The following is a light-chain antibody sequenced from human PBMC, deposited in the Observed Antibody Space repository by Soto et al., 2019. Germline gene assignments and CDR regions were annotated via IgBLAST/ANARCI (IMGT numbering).Light chain of an antibody. V-gene: IGKV3-15*01. J-gene: IGKJ1*01. Sequence: EIVMTQSPATLSASPGERATLSCRASQSVRSNLAWYQQKPGQAPRLLIYGASTRATGIPARFSGSGSGTEFTLSIGSLEPEDFAVYYCQQRSTWPPWTFGQGTKVDIK. CDR3: QQRSTWPPWT. CDR2: GAS. CDR1: QSVRSN.